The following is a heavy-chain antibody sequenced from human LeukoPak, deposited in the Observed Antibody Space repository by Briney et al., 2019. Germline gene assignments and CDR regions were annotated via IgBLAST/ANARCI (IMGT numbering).Heavy chain of an antibody. CDR3: ARVGVMKTTVDY. V-gene: IGHV3-72*01. D-gene: IGHD4-11*01. CDR1: GFTFSDHY. J-gene: IGHJ4*02. CDR2: TRDKATSYTT. Sequence: GGSLRLSCAASGFTFSDHYMAWVRQAPGKGLEWVGRTRDKATSYTTDYAASVKGRFTISRDDSENSLSLQMHSLKSEDTAVYYCARVGVMKTTVDYWGQGVLVTVSS.